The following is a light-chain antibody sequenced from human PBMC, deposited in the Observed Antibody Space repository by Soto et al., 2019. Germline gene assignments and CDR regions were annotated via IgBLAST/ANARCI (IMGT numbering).Light chain of an antibody. CDR1: SSNIGAGYD. J-gene: IGLJ1*01. Sequence: QSVLTQPPSVSGAPGQRVTISCTGSSSNIGAGYDVHWYQQLPGTAPKLLIYGNSNRPSGVPDRFSGSKSGTSASLAITGLQAEDEADYYCQYYDRRRSDHVCGTGTKVTVL. V-gene: IGLV1-40*01. CDR3: QYYDRRRSDHV. CDR2: GNS.